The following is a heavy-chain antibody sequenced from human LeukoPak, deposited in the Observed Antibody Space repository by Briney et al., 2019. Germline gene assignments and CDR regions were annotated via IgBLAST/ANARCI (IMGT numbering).Heavy chain of an antibody. J-gene: IGHJ4*02. CDR2: INPSGGST. D-gene: IGHD2-15*01. V-gene: IGHV1-46*01. CDR3: ARGDVVVVAATQGSFDY. CDR1: GYTFTSHY. Sequence: GASVKVSCKASGYTFTSHYMHWVRQAPGQGLEWMGIINPSGGSTSYAQKFQGRVTMTRDTSTSTVYMELSSLRSEDTAVYYCARGDVVVVAATQGSFDYWGQGTLVTVSS.